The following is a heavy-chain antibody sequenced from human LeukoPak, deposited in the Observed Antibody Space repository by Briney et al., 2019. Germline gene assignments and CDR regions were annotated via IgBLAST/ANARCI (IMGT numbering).Heavy chain of an antibody. Sequence: GGSLRLSCAASGFPFSTYAMSWVRQAPGKGLEWVSSIRGSDGSTYYADSVKGRFAISRGNSKNTLYLQMNSLRAEDTAVYYCAKDVYGDYGGLDYWGQGTLVTVSS. CDR1: GFPFSTYA. CDR2: IRGSDGST. D-gene: IGHD4-17*01. CDR3: AKDVYGDYGGLDY. V-gene: IGHV3-23*01. J-gene: IGHJ4*02.